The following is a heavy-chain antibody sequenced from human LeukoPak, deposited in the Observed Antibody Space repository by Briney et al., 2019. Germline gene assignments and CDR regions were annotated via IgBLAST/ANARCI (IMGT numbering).Heavy chain of an antibody. V-gene: IGHV1-18*01. CDR2: ISAYNGNT. Sequence: ASVKVSCKASGYTFTSYGISWVRQAPGQGLEWMGWISAYNGNTNYAQKLQGRVTMTTDTSTSTAYMELRSLRSDDTAVYYCARVSTYYYDRSGYSMGYWGQGTLVTVSS. D-gene: IGHD3-22*01. CDR3: ARVSTYYYDRSGYSMGY. CDR1: GYTFTSYG. J-gene: IGHJ4*02.